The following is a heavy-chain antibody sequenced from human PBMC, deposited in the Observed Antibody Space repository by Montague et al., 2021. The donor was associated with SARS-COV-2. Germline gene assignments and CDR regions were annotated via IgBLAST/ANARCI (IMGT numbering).Heavy chain of an antibody. CDR1: GTSFSGYY. D-gene: IGHD3-10*01. Sequence: ETLSLTCAVHGTSFSGYYWNWIRQSPGEGLAWIGEINQSGSINYNPSLKSRVTILVDTSKNQFSLKLTSVTAADTAVYYCARLRDGVVPSPILGVGPYYSYYFIDVWGKGTTVTVSS. CDR3: ARLRDGVVPSPILGVGPYYSYYFIDV. CDR2: INQSGSI. V-gene: IGHV4-34*01. J-gene: IGHJ6*03.